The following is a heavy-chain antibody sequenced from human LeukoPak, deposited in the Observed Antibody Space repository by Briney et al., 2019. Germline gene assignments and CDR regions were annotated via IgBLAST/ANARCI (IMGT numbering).Heavy chain of an antibody. D-gene: IGHD3-16*02. V-gene: IGHV4-61*01. CDR2: IYYSGST. Sequence: PSETLSLTCTVSGGPLSSNTYYWGWIRQPPGKGLEWIGYIYYSGSTNYNPSLKSRVTISVDTSKNQFSLKLSSVTAADTAVYYCARELTYYDYVWGSYRPAAFDIWGQGTMVTVSS. CDR1: GGPLSSNTYY. J-gene: IGHJ3*02. CDR3: ARELTYYDYVWGSYRPAAFDI.